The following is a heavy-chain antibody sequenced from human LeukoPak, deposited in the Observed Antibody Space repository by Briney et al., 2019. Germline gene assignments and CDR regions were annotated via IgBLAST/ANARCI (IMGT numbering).Heavy chain of an antibody. Sequence: PSETLSLTCAVYGVSFSGYYWSWIRHPPGKGLEWLGEINHSGSTNYNPSLKSRVTISVDTSKNQFSLKLSSVTAADTAVYYCARAPGYSSSSGGLDPWGQGTLVTVSS. CDR2: INHSGST. V-gene: IGHV4-34*01. CDR1: GVSFSGYY. D-gene: IGHD6-6*01. J-gene: IGHJ5*02. CDR3: ARAPGYSSSSGGLDP.